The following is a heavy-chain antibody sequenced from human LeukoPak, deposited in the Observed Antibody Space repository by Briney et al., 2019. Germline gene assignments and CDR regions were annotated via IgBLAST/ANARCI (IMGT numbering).Heavy chain of an antibody. CDR2: IKQDGSEK. J-gene: IGHJ4*02. CDR3: AKVSRQADCSSTSCYHNGDY. D-gene: IGHD2-2*01. CDR1: GFTFSSYW. Sequence: GGSLRLSCAASGFTFSSYWMSWVRQAPGKGLEWVANIKQDGSEKYYADSVKGRFTISRDNSKNTLHLQMNSLRAEDTAVYYCAKVSRQADCSSTSCYHNGDYWGQGTLVTVSS. V-gene: IGHV3-7*01.